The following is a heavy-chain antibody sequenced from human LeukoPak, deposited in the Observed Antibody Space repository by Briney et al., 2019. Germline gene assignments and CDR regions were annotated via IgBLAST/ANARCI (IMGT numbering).Heavy chain of an antibody. V-gene: IGHV3-30*04. CDR3: ARDYLIESFDY. Sequence: GGSLRLSCAASGFTFSTYAMHWVRQAPGKGLEWVAVISYDGSNKYYADSVKGRFTISRDNSKDTLNLQMNSLRAEDTAVNYCARDYLIESFDYWGQGTLVTVSS. CDR2: ISYDGSNK. D-gene: IGHD2/OR15-2a*01. CDR1: GFTFSTYA. J-gene: IGHJ4*02.